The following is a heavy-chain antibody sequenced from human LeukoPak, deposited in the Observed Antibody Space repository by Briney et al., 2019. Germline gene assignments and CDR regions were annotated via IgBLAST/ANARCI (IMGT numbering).Heavy chain of an antibody. CDR2: ISSSSSYI. CDR1: GFTFSSYS. J-gene: IGHJ4*02. Sequence: GGSLRLSCAASGFTFSSYSMNWVRQAPGKGLEWVSSISSSSSYIYYADSVKGRFTISRDNAKNSLHLQMNSLRAEDTAVYYCARDFSGDYYDSSGYYDFGIDYWGQGTLVTVSS. V-gene: IGHV3-21*01. D-gene: IGHD3-22*01. CDR3: ARDFSGDYYDSSGYYDFGIDY.